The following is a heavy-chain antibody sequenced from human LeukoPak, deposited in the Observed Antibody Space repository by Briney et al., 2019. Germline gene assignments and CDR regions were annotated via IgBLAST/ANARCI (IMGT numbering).Heavy chain of an antibody. Sequence: ASVKVSCKVSGYTLTELSMHWVRQAPGKGLEWMGGFDPEDGETIYAQKFQGRVIMTEDTSTDTAYMELSNLRSEDTAVYYCATGRYYYDSSGLGSVDYWGQGTLVTVSS. J-gene: IGHJ4*02. CDR3: ATGRYYYDSSGLGSVDY. CDR2: FDPEDGET. V-gene: IGHV1-24*01. D-gene: IGHD3-22*01. CDR1: GYTLTELS.